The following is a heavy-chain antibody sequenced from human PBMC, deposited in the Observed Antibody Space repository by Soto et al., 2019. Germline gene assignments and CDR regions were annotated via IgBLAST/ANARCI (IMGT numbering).Heavy chain of an antibody. D-gene: IGHD2-15*01. V-gene: IGHV3-48*01. CDR3: ARAGRVVVAGFVY. CDR2: ISTSSSSI. J-gene: IGHJ4*02. CDR1: GFTFSSYS. Sequence: GGSLRLSCAASGFTFSSYSMNWVRQAPGKGLEWVSYISTSSSSIYYADSVKGRFTISRDNAKNSLYLQMNSLRAEDTAVYYCARAGRVVVAGFVYWGQGTLVTVSS.